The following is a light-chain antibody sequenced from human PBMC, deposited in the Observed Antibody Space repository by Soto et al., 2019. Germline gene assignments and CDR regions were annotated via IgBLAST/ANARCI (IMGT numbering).Light chain of an antibody. Sequence: DIHLTQSPSAMSASVGDRVTITCRASQGISSWLGWYQQKPGKAPKLLIYAASSFQSGVPSRFSGSGFGTDFTLTINSLQPEDFATYYCQQANSFPLTFGGGTKVDIK. V-gene: IGKV1D-12*01. CDR1: QGISSW. J-gene: IGKJ4*01. CDR2: AAS. CDR3: QQANSFPLT.